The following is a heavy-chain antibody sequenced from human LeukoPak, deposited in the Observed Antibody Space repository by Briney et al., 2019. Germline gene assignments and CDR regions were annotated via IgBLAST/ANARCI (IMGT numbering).Heavy chain of an antibody. V-gene: IGHV4-34*01. D-gene: IGHD2-2*01. CDR2: INHSGST. Sequence: SETLSLTCAVYGGSFSGYYWSWIRQPPGKGLEWIGEINHSGSTNYNPSLESRVTISVDTSKNQFSLKLSSVTAADTAVYYCARGPCYPRRSSSTSCYYLLWGQGTLVTVSS. CDR3: ARGPCYPRRSSSTSCYYLL. CDR1: GGSFSGYY. J-gene: IGHJ4*02.